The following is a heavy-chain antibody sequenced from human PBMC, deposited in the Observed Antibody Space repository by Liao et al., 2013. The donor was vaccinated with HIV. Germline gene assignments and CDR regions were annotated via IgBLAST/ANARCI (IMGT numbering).Heavy chain of an antibody. J-gene: IGHJ4*02. V-gene: IGHV4-34*01. CDR1: GGSFSGYY. Sequence: QVQLQQWGAGLLKPSETLSLTCAVYGGSFSGYYWSWIRQPPGKGLEWIGEINHSGSTNYNPSLKSRVTISVDTSKNQFSLKVTSVTAADTAMYYCARDLAGGHYADYWGQGTPGHHFL. CDR3: ARDLAGGHYADY. CDR2: INHSGST. D-gene: IGHD4-17*01.